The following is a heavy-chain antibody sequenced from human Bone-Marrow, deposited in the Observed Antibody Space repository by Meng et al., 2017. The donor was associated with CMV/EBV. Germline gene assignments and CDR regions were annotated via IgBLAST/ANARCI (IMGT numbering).Heavy chain of an antibody. J-gene: IGHJ4*02. CDR3: ARENTYYYDSSGYYGPY. CDR2: ISSSSSYI. V-gene: IGHV3-21*01. D-gene: IGHD3-22*01. CDR1: GFTFSSYS. Sequence: GESLMMPCAASGFTFSSYSMNWVRQAPGKGLEWVSSISSSSSYIYYADSVKGRFTISRDNAKNSLYLQMNSLRAEDTAVYYCARENTYYYDSSGYYGPYWGQGTLVSVSS.